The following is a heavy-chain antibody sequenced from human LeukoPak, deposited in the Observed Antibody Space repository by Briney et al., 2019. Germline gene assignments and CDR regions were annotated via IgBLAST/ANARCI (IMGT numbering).Heavy chain of an antibody. CDR2: IVVDSDNT. CDR3: AAPYTSSWFDL. CDR1: GFTFTSRSA. V-gene: IGHV1-58*01. Sequence: GASVKVSCKASGFTFTSRSAVQWVRQARGQRLEWIGWIVVDSDNTNYAENLQERVTITRDMSASTSYMELSRLRSEDTAVYFCAAPYTSSWFDLWGEGTLVTVSS. D-gene: IGHD6-13*01. J-gene: IGHJ5*02.